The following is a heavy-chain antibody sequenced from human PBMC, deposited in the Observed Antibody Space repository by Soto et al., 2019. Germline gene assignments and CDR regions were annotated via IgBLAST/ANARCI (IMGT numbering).Heavy chain of an antibody. CDR3: ARSGYSFAWGY. J-gene: IGHJ4*02. D-gene: IGHD5-18*01. CDR1: GFLVTSAY. V-gene: IGHV3-53*01. CDR2: INSDGST. Sequence: EVQLVESGGGLIPPGGSLRLSCAASGFLVTSAYMTWVRQAPGKGLEWLSMINSDGSTLYAESVKGRFTISRDNSKNRLDLQMNSLRAEDTAMYYCARSGYSFAWGYWGQGTLVSVTS.